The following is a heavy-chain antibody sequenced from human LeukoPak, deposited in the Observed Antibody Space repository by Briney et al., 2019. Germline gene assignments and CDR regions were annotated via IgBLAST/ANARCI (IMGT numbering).Heavy chain of an antibody. CDR1: GGSFSGYH. J-gene: IGHJ5*02. V-gene: IGHV4-34*01. D-gene: IGHD6-13*01. Sequence: SETLSLTCAVYGGSFSGYHWSWIRQPPGKGLEWIGEINHSGSTNYNPSLKSRVTISVDTSKNQFSLKLSSVTAADTAVYYCARNWEAGDWFDPWGQGTLVTVSS. CDR3: ARNWEAGDWFDP. CDR2: INHSGST.